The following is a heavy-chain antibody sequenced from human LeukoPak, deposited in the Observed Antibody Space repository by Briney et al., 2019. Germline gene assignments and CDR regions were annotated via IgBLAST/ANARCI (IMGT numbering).Heavy chain of an antibody. CDR2: INSNTGGK. CDR1: GDIFTGSF. CDR3: ARADPVAY. Sequence: GASVKVSCKASGDIFTGSFIHWVRQAPGQGLEWMGWINSNTGGKKFAQKFQGRVTMTRDTSINTAYMELSSLRSDDTAVYYCARADPVAYWGQGTQVTVSS. J-gene: IGHJ4*02. V-gene: IGHV1-2*02.